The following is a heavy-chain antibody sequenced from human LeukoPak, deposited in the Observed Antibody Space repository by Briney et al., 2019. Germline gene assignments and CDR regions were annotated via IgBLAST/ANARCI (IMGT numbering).Heavy chain of an antibody. J-gene: IGHJ4*02. D-gene: IGHD6-19*01. Sequence: SETLSLTCTVSGGSISSSSYSWGWIRQPPGKGLEWIGSIYYSGSTYYNPSLKSRVTISVDTSKNQFSLKLSSVTAADTAVYYCARSLPPPGIAVAGGAGFDYWGQGTLVTVSS. V-gene: IGHV4-39*01. CDR3: ARSLPPPGIAVAGGAGFDY. CDR1: GGSISSSSYS. CDR2: IYYSGST.